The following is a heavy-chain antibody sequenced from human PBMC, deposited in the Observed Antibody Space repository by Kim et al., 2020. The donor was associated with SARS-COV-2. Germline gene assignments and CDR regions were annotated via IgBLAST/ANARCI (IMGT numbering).Heavy chain of an antibody. Sequence: GGSLRLSCAASGFTFSSYAMNWVRQAPGMGLEWVSGISASGGSTDYADSVKGRLTISRDNSKNTLYLQMNSLRAEDTAVYYCAKAKSGRHFDYWGQGTLVTVSS. CDR3: AKAKSGRHFDY. D-gene: IGHD1-26*01. CDR2: ISASGGST. CDR1: GFTFSSYA. V-gene: IGHV3-23*01. J-gene: IGHJ4*02.